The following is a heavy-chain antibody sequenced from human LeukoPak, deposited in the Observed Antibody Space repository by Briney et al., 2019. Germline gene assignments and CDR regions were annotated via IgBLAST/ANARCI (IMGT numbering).Heavy chain of an antibody. J-gene: IGHJ4*02. V-gene: IGHV3-48*01. Sequence: GGSLRLSCAASGFPLSSYSINWFRQAPGKGLEWVAYISASGSNIYYVDSVKGRFTVSRDNPKSSLFLQMNSPRAEDTAVDYCARVKGSYLDYWGQGALVTVSS. D-gene: IGHD2-15*01. CDR3: ARVKGSYLDY. CDR2: ISASGSNI. CDR1: GFPLSSYS.